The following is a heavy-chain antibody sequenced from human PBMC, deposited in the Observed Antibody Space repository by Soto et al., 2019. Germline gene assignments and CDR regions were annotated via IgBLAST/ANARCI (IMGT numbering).Heavy chain of an antibody. CDR1: GFPFTNYA. Sequence: GGSLRLSCAASGFPFTNYAMSWVRQAPGKGLEWISCISGSGGGTDYADSVRGRFSMSRDNSKNTVYLQMTSLRAEDTAVDYCARREAGDVDRAMILGYWGQGTLVTVSS. J-gene: IGHJ4*02. V-gene: IGHV3-23*01. CDR3: ARREAGDVDRAMILGY. CDR2: ISGSGGGT. D-gene: IGHD5-18*01.